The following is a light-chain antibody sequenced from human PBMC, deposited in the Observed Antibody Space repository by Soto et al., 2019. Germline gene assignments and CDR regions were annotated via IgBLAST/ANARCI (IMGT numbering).Light chain of an antibody. CDR1: QSVSSN. Sequence: EIVMTQSPATLSVSPGERATLSCRASQSVSSNLAWYQQKPGQAPRLLIYGASTRATGIPARFSGSGSGTEFTLTISSLQAEDFAGYYWQQYNNWPPGTFGQGTKVEIK. CDR3: QQYNNWPPGT. J-gene: IGKJ1*01. CDR2: GAS. V-gene: IGKV3-15*01.